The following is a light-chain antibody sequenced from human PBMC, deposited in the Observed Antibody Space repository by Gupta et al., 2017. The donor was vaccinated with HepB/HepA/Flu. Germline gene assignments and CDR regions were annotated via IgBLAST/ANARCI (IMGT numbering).Light chain of an antibody. V-gene: IGKV4-1*01. J-gene: IGKJ2*01. CDR3: QQYYSTLFT. Sequence: DIVMTQSPDSLAVSLGERATINCKSSQSVLYSSNNKNYIAWYQQKPGQPPKVLIYWASTRESGVPDRFSGSGSGTDFTLTVSSLQAEDVAVYYCQQYYSTLFTFGQGTKLEIK. CDR1: QSVLYSSNNKNY. CDR2: WAS.